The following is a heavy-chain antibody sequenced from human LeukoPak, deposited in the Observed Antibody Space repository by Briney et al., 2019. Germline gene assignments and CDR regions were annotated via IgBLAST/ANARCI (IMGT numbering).Heavy chain of an antibody. CDR2: INPNSGGT. CDR3: AFTIADHDAFDI. J-gene: IGHJ3*02. CDR1: GYTFTGYY. V-gene: IGHV1-2*04. Sequence: GASVKVSCKASGYTFTGYYMHWARQAPGQGLEWMGWINPNSGGTNYAQKFQGWVTMTRDTSISTAYMELSRLRSDDTAVYYCAFTIADHDAFDIWGQGTMVTVSS. D-gene: IGHD3-3*01.